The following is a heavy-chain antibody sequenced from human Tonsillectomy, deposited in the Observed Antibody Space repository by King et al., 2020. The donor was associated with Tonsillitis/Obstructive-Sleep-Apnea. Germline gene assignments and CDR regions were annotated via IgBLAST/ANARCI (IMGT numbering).Heavy chain of an antibody. D-gene: IGHD1-7*01. J-gene: IGHJ4*02. CDR1: GYRFTSHW. CDR3: ARSAPGTGNTPFEY. V-gene: IGHV5-51*01. CDR2: IYPSDSDT. Sequence: VRLVESGAEVKKPGESLKISCKGSGYRFTSHWIGWVRQMPGKGLEWMGIIYPSDSDTRYSPSFQGQVTISADKSISTAYLQWSSLKASDTAIYYCARSAPGTGNTPFEYWGQGTLVTVSS.